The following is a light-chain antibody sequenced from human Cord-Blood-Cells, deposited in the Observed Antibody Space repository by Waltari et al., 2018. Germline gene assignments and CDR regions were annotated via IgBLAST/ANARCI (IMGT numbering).Light chain of an antibody. V-gene: IGLV2-14*01. CDR1: SSDVGGYNN. CDR2: EVS. J-gene: IGLJ1*01. Sequence: QSALTQPASVSGSPGQPLTISCTGTSSDVGGYNNVSWYQQHPGKAPQLMFYEVSNRPSGVSNRFSGSKSGNTASLTISGLQAEDEADYYCSSYTSSSTRVFGTGTKVTVL. CDR3: SSYTSSSTRV.